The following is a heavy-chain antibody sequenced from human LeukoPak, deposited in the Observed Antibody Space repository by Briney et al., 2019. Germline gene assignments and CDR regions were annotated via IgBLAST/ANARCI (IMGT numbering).Heavy chain of an antibody. D-gene: IGHD3-10*01. Sequence: ASVKVSCKASGYTFTGYYMHWVRQAPGQGPEWMGVISPSGGSTTYAQKFQGRVTMTRDTSISTAYMELSRLRSDDTAVYYCARGYGSGSYYRRYYYYYMDVWGKGTTVTISS. J-gene: IGHJ6*03. V-gene: IGHV1-2*02. CDR3: ARGYGSGSYYRRYYYYYMDV. CDR2: ISPSGGST. CDR1: GYTFTGYY.